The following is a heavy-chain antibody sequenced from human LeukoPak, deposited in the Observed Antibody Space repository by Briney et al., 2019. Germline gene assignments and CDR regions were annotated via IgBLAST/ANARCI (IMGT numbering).Heavy chain of an antibody. J-gene: IGHJ4*02. V-gene: IGHV3-23*01. Sequence: GGSLRLSCAASGFTLSSYAMSWVRQGPGKGLEWVSAISVSGNTYHADSAKGRFTISSNTYDNTQYLQMNNLNTEDAAVYYCAKAPVTACSGAYCYPFDYWGQGTLVTVSS. CDR2: ISVSGNT. D-gene: IGHD2-15*01. CDR1: GFTLSSYA. CDR3: AKAPVTACSGAYCYPFDY.